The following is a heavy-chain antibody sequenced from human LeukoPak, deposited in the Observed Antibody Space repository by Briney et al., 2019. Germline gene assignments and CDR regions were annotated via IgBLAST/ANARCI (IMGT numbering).Heavy chain of an antibody. J-gene: IGHJ4*02. CDR1: GFTVTSNY. CDR2: IYSGDNT. V-gene: IGHV3-66*01. CDR3: ARGYSSSWYGGADNYFDY. D-gene: IGHD6-13*01. Sequence: GGSLRLSCAASGFTVTSNYMSWVRQAPGTGLEWVSVIYSGDNTYYADSVKGRFTISRDNSKNTLYLQMKNLRAEDTAVYYCARGYSSSWYGGADNYFDYWGQGTLVTVSS.